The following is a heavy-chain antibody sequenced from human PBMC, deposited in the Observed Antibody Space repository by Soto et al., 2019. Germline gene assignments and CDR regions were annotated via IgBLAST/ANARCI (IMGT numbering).Heavy chain of an antibody. D-gene: IGHD3-10*01. CDR2: SDHSGST. CDR3: ARGLRGGKSAPSGSPEVVGGRKSAY. CDR1: GGSFSGYY. Sequence: QVQLQQGCAGLLKPSETLSLTCAVYGGSFSGYYCSWIRQPPGKGLEWIGESDHSGSTNYNPSLKGRVTISVDTSKNQFYMKLSSVTAADTAVYYCARGLRGGKSAPSGSPEVVGGRKSAYWGQGTLVTVSS. V-gene: IGHV4-34*01. J-gene: IGHJ4*02.